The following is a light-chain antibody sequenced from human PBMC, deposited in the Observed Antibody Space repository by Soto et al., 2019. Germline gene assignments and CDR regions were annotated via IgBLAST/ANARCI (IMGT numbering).Light chain of an antibody. Sequence: DIQMTQSPSSQSASVGDRVTITCRASQSINSYLNWYQQKPGKAPKLLIYAASSLQSGVPSRFSGSGCETDFTLTITTLQPDDFATYYYQQSFSTPPTFGQGTRVEI. CDR3: QQSFSTPPT. J-gene: IGKJ1*01. CDR1: QSINSY. CDR2: AAS. V-gene: IGKV1-39*01.